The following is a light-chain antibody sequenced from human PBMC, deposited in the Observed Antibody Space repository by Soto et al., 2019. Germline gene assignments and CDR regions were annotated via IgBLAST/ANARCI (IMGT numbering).Light chain of an antibody. Sequence: QSALTQPASVSGSPGQSITISCTGTSSDVGGYNFVSWYQQHPGRAPKLMIYEVSYRPSGVSDRFSGSKSGNTASLTVSGLQAEDEADYYCSSYTGSFTLVFGTGTKLTVL. CDR2: EVS. CDR3: SSYTGSFTLV. CDR1: SSDVGGYNF. V-gene: IGLV2-14*01. J-gene: IGLJ1*01.